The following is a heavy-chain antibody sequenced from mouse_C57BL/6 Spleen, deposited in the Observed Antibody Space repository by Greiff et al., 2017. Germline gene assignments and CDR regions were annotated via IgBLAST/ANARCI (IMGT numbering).Heavy chain of an antibody. J-gene: IGHJ4*01. Sequence: EVKLQESGGGLVQPGGSLSLSCAASGFTFTDYYMSWVRQPPGKALEWLGFIRNKANGYTTEYSASVKGRFTISRDNSQSILYLQMNALRAEDSATYYWARYRGYGSSYGLSMDYWGQGTSVTVSS. V-gene: IGHV7-3*01. CDR3: ARYRGYGSSYGLSMDY. D-gene: IGHD1-1*01. CDR2: IRNKANGYTT. CDR1: GFTFTDYY.